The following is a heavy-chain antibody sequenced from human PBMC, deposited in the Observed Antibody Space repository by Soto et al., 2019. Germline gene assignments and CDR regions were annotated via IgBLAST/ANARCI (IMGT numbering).Heavy chain of an antibody. CDR2: ISPYDGDT. CDR3: ARDHGGSYQADSFDP. CDR1: GCTFTTYG. J-gene: IGHJ5*02. Sequence: QVPLVQSGVEVKKPGASVKVSCKASGCTFTTYGISWVRQAPGQGLEWMGWISPYDGDTNYADTLQGRVTLTTDTSTTTAYMELRSLRSDDTAMYYCARDHGGSYQADSFDPWGQGTLVIVSS. D-gene: IGHD1-26*01. V-gene: IGHV1-18*01.